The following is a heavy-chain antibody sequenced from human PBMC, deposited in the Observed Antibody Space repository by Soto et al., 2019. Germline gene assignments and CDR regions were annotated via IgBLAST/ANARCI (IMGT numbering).Heavy chain of an antibody. CDR1: RYIFTNYG. CDR3: ARALTGYGMDV. Sequence: QVQLVQSGVEVREPGASVKVSCKAVRYIFTNYGVSWVRQAPGQGLEWMGWITTYNGNTEYAQKFQGRVTMTTDASTSTAYIELGRLRSDDPAIYYCARALTGYGMDVWGQGTTVTVSS. J-gene: IGHJ6*02. CDR2: ITTYNGNT. V-gene: IGHV1-18*01.